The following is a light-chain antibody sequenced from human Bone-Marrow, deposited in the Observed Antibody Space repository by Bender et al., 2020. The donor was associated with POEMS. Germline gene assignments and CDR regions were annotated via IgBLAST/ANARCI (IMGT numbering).Light chain of an antibody. CDR3: CSYADNSVWV. Sequence: QPALTQPASVSGSPGQSITISCTGTSSDVGGYDYVAWYQQHPGKAPNLLIYDVNNRPSGVSNRFSGSKSGNTASLTISGLQAEDEADFYCCSYADNSVWVFGGGTKLTVL. V-gene: IGLV2-14*01. CDR2: DVN. J-gene: IGLJ3*02. CDR1: SSDVGGYDY.